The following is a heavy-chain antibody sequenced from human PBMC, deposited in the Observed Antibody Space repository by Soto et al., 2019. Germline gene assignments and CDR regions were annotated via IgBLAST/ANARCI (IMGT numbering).Heavy chain of an antibody. CDR3: ARGFKRPVTPAASSSFDD. CDR1: GGSFSGYY. J-gene: IGHJ4*02. CDR2: INHSGST. Sequence: SETLSLTCAVYGGSFSGYYWSWIRQPPGKGLEWIGEINHSGSTNYNPSLKSRVTISVDTSKNQFSLKLSSVTAADTAVYYCARGFKRPVTPAASSSFDDPGPGPRLTLAS. D-gene: IGHD4-17*01. V-gene: IGHV4-34*01.